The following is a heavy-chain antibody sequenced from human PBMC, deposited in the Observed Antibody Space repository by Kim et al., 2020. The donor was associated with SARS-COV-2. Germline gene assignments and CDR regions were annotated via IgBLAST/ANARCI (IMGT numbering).Heavy chain of an antibody. J-gene: IGHJ4*02. Sequence: GGSLRLSCAASGFTFSSYEMNWVRQAPGKGLEWVSYISSSGSTIYYADSVKGRFTISRDNAKNSLYLQMNSLRAEDTAVYYCARWGSGWSGDYWGQGTLVTVSS. CDR1: GFTFSSYE. CDR3: ARWGSGWSGDY. D-gene: IGHD6-19*01. V-gene: IGHV3-48*03. CDR2: ISSSGSTI.